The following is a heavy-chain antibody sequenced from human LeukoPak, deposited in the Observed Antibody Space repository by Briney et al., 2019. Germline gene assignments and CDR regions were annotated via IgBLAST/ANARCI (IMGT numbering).Heavy chain of an antibody. CDR1: GFTFSSYG. CDR3: ARDGFDNWNVLLDY. CDR2: RWYDGSNK. D-gene: IGHD1-20*01. J-gene: IGHJ4*02. Sequence: GGSLRLSCAASGFTFSSYGMHWVRQAPGKGLEWVAVRWYDGSNKYYADSVKGRFTISRDNAKNTLYLQMNSLRAEDTAVYYCARDGFDNWNVLLDYWGQGTLVTVSS. V-gene: IGHV3-33*01.